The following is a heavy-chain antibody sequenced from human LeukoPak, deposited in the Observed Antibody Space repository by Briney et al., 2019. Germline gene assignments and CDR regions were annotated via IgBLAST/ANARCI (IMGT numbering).Heavy chain of an antibody. CDR1: GGSISSYY. CDR2: IYYSGST. D-gene: IGHD2-15*01. V-gene: IGHV4-59*08. CDR3: ARHSIIGGTEYAFDI. J-gene: IGHJ3*02. Sequence: PSETLSLTCTVSGGSISSYYWSWIRQPPGKGLEWIGYIYYSGSTNYSPSLKCRVTISVDTSKNQFSLKLSSVTAADTAVYYCARHSIIGGTEYAFDIWGQGTMVTVSS.